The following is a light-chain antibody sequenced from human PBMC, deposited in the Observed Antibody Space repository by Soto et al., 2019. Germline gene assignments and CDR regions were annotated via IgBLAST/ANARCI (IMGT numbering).Light chain of an antibody. CDR1: QSVSSY. CDR3: QQRSNWPGT. CDR2: DAS. V-gene: IGKV3-11*01. J-gene: IGKJ1*01. Sequence: EIVLTRSPATLSLSPGERATLSCRASQSVSSYLAWYQQKPGQAPRLLIYDASNRATGIPARFSGSGSGTDFTLTISSLEPEDFAVYYCQQRSNWPGTFGQGTKVHIK.